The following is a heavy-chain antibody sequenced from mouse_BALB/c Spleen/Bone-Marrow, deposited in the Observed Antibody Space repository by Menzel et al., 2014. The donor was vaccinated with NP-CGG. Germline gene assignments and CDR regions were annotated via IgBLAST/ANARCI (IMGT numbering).Heavy chain of an antibody. CDR1: GYTFTDYN. CDR2: IYPYNGGT. Sequence: EVQLQQSGPELVKPGASVKISCKASGYTFTDYNMHWVKQSHGKSLEWIGYIYPYNGGTGYNQKFKSKATLTVDNSSSTAYVELRSLTSEDSAVYYCARGGGYDGYYGLAYWGQGTLVTVSA. D-gene: IGHD2-3*01. J-gene: IGHJ3*01. CDR3: ARGGGYDGYYGLAY. V-gene: IGHV1S29*02.